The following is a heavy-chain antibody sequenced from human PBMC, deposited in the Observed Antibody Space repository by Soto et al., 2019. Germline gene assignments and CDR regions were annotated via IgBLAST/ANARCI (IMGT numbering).Heavy chain of an antibody. D-gene: IGHD3-10*01. V-gene: IGHV1-69*13. CDR2: IIPIFGTA. CDR1: GGTFSGYA. CDR3: ARTFYYGSGSYCGGYFDY. J-gene: IGHJ4*02. Sequence: SVKVSCKASGGTFSGYAISWVRQAPGQGLEWMGGIIPIFGTANYAQKFQGRVTITADESTSTAYMELSSLRSEDTAVYYCARTFYYGSGSYCGGYFDYWGQGTVVTVSS.